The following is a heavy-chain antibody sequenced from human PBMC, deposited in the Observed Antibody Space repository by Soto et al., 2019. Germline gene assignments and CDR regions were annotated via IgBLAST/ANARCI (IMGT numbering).Heavy chain of an antibody. J-gene: IGHJ4*02. CDR2: INYSGST. CDR1: GGSINSGGYY. Sequence: SETLSLTCTVSGGSINSGGYYWSWIRQHPGKGLEWIGYINYSGSTNYNPSLKSRITISRDTSKNQFSLKLSSVTAADTAVYYCAGNYYNSKVYGYWGQGTLVTVS. CDR3: AGNYYNSKVYGY. V-gene: IGHV4-31*03. D-gene: IGHD3-22*01.